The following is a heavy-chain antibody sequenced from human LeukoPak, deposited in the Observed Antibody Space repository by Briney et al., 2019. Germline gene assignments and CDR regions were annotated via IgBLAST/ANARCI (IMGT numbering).Heavy chain of an antibody. CDR1: GFTFSNYG. CDR2: ISSDETNI. D-gene: IGHD2-15*01. V-gene: IGHV3-30*18. CDR3: AKDPYRVVFATGNYLDP. Sequence: GGSLRLSCATSGFTFSNYGMHWVRQAPGKGLEWVAVISSDETNIRYGDSVKGRFTVSRDNAKNTVYLQMNSLGADDTAVYYCAKDPYRVVFATGNYLDPWGQGTLVTVSS. J-gene: IGHJ5*02.